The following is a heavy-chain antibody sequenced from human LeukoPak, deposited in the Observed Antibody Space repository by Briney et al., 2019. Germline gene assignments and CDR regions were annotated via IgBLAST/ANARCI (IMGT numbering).Heavy chain of an antibody. CDR1: GFTFSSYG. CDR3: AKEIHYDILTGYQDY. D-gene: IGHD3-9*01. CDR2: IRYDGSNK. V-gene: IGHV3-30*02. Sequence: GGSLRLSCAASGFTFSSYGMHWVRQAPGKGLEWVAFIRYDGSNKYYADSVKGRFTISRDNSKNTLYLQMNSLRAEDTAVYYCAKEIHYDILTGYQDYWGQGTLVTVSS. J-gene: IGHJ4*02.